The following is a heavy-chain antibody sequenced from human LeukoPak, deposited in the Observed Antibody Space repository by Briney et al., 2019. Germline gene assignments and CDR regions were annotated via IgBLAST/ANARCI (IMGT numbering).Heavy chain of an antibody. CDR2: IIPIFGTA. D-gene: IGHD2-2*01. J-gene: IGHJ4*02. Sequence: SVKVSCKASGGTFSSYAITWVRQAPGQGLEWMGGIIPIFGTANYAQKFQGRVTITADESTSTAYTELSSLRSEDTAVYYCARGEGREDIVVVPAAMFDYWGQGTLVTVSS. CDR1: GGTFSSYA. CDR3: ARGEGREDIVVVPAAMFDY. V-gene: IGHV1-69*01.